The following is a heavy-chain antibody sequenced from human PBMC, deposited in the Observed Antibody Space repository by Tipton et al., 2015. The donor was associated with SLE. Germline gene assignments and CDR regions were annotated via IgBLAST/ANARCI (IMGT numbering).Heavy chain of an antibody. D-gene: IGHD1-1*01. CDR2: IGVKAYGETT. V-gene: IGHV3-49*04. J-gene: IGHJ4*02. Sequence: SLRLSCTTSGFTFADYGLSWVRQAPGKGLEWVGFIGVKAYGETTQYAASVKGRFTISRDDSQSIAYLQMNSLKAEDTGLYYCVRDSTWNDSVYWGQGTLVTVSS. CDR3: VRDSTWNDSVY. CDR1: GFTFADYG.